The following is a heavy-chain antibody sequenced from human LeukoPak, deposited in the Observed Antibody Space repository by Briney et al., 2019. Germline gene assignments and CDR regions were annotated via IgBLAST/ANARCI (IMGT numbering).Heavy chain of an antibody. V-gene: IGHV4-30-4*01. J-gene: IGHJ5*02. D-gene: IGHD3-10*01. CDR2: IYYSGST. Sequence: PSETPSLTCTVSGGSISSGDYYWSWIRQPPGKGLEWIGYIYYSGSTYYNPSLKSRVTISVDTSKNQFSLKLSSVTAADTAVYYCARGWFGEYNNWFDPWGQGTLVTVSS. CDR1: GGSISSGDYY. CDR3: ARGWFGEYNNWFDP.